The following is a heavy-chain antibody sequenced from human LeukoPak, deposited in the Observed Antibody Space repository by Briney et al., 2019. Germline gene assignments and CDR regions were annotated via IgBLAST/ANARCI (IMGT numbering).Heavy chain of an antibody. Sequence: KPSETLSLTCAVYGGSFSGYYWSWIRQHPGKGLEWIGYIYYSGSTYYNPSLKSRVTISVDTSKNQFSLKLSSVTAADTAVYYCARGGYSYGTEIDYWGQGTLVTVSS. D-gene: IGHD5-18*01. CDR3: ARGGYSYGTEIDY. J-gene: IGHJ4*02. CDR1: GGSFSGYY. V-gene: IGHV4-31*11. CDR2: IYYSGST.